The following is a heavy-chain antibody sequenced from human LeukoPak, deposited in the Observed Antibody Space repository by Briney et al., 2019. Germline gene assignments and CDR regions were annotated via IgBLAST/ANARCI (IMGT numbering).Heavy chain of an antibody. CDR1: GGSFSGYY. CDR3: ARFTMVRGVGFDY. D-gene: IGHD3-10*01. Sequence: TLSLTCAVYGGSFSGYYWSWIRQPPGKALEWLARIDWDDDKYYSTSLKTRLTISKDTSKNQVVLTMTNMDPVDTATYYCARFTMVRGVGFDYWGQGTLVTVSS. J-gene: IGHJ4*02. V-gene: IGHV2-70*11. CDR2: IDWDDDK.